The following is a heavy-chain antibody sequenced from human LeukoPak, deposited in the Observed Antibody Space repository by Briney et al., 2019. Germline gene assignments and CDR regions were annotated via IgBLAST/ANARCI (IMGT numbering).Heavy chain of an antibody. CDR3: ARDFRGLQGFGY. Sequence: PSQTLSLTCTVSGGSISSYYWSWIRQPPGKGLEWIGYIYYSGSTNYNPSLKSRVTISVDTSKNQFSLKLSSVTAADTAVYYCARDFRGLQGFGYWGQGTLVTVSS. CDR1: GGSISSYY. V-gene: IGHV4-59*01. D-gene: IGHD2-15*01. CDR2: IYYSGST. J-gene: IGHJ4*02.